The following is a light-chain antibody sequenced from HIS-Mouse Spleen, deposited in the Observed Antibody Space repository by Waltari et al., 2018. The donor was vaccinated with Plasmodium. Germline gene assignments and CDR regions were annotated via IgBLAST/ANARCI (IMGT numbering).Light chain of an antibody. Sequence: QSVLTQPPSVSAAPGQKVTISCSGSSSKIGNNYVSWYQQLPGTAPKLPIYENNNRPPGIPDRFPGSKSGTSATLGITGLQTGDEADYYCGTWDSSLSAGGVFGGGTKLTVL. CDR1: SSKIGNNY. CDR3: GTWDSSLSAGGV. CDR2: ENN. J-gene: IGLJ2*01. V-gene: IGLV1-51*01.